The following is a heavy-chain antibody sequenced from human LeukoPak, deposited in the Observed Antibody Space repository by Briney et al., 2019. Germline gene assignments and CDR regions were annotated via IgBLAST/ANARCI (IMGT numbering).Heavy chain of an antibody. CDR1: GFTFSSYA. CDR2: ISYDGSNR. Sequence: GGSLRLSCAASGFTFSSYAMHWVRQAPGEGLEWVAVISYDGSNRYYADSVKSRFTISRDNSKNTLYLQMNSLRAEDTAVYYCARSSYSSSWYRSDYWGQGTLVTVSS. V-gene: IGHV3-30*04. J-gene: IGHJ4*02. CDR3: ARSSYSSSWYRSDY. D-gene: IGHD6-13*01.